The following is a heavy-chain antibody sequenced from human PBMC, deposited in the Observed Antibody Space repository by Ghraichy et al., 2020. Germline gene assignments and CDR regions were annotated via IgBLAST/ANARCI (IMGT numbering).Heavy chain of an antibody. V-gene: IGHV5-51*01. CDR3: ARPVHGSGSLYYGMDV. J-gene: IGHJ6*02. CDR1: GYSFTSYW. CDR2: IYPGDSDT. Sequence: GESLNISCKGSGYSFTSYWIGWVRQMPGKGLEWMGIIYPGDSDTRYSPSFQGQVTISADKSISTAYLQWSSLKASDTAMYYCARPVHGSGSLYYGMDVWGQGTTVTVSS. D-gene: IGHD3-10*01.